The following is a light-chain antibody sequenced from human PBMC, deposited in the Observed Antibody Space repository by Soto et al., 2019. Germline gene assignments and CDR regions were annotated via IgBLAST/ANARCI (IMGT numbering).Light chain of an antibody. J-gene: IGKJ5*01. CDR1: QSVSSN. V-gene: IGKV3-15*01. Sequence: EIVMTQSPATLSVSPGERATLFCRASQSVSSNLAWYQQKPGQAPRLLISGASTRATGIPARFSGSGSGTEFTLTISSLQSEDFAVYYCQQYNKWPPITFGQGTRLEIK. CDR3: QQYNKWPPIT. CDR2: GAS.